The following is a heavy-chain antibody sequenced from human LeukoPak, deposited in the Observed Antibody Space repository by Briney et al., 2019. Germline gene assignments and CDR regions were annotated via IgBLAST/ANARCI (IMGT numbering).Heavy chain of an antibody. CDR3: AKASGYYYDSSGSTTDDY. D-gene: IGHD3-22*01. CDR1: GFTFSSYG. J-gene: IGHJ4*02. V-gene: IGHV3-23*01. Sequence: PGGSLRLSCAASGFTFSSYGMSWVRQAPGKGLEWVSGISGGGVSTFYADSVKGRFTISRDNSKNTLYLQMNSLRAEDTAIYYCAKASGYYYDSSGSTTDDYWGQGTLVTVSS. CDR2: ISGGGVST.